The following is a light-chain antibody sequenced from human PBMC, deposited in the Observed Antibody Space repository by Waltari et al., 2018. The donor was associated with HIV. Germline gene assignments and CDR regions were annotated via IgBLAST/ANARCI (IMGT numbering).Light chain of an antibody. CDR3: QQYNSYSPWT. CDR1: QSISSW. V-gene: IGKV1-5*03. Sequence: DIQMTQSPSTLSASVGDRVTITCRASQSISSWLAWYQQIPGKAPKLLIYQTSTLETGVPSRFSGNGSGTEFTLTISSLQPDDFATYYCQQYNSYSPWTFGQGTKVEIK. J-gene: IGKJ1*01. CDR2: QTS.